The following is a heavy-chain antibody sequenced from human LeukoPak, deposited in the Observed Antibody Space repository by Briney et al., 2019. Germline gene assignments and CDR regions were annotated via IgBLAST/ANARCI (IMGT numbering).Heavy chain of an antibody. CDR1: GFTVSSNY. Sequence: GGSLRLSCAASGFTVSSNYMSWVRQAPGKGLEWVSVIYSGGNTYYAGSVKGRFTISRDNSKNTLYLQMNSLRAEDTAVHYCAKGRTTVRGPLDYWGQGTLVTVSS. CDR3: AKGRTTVRGPLDY. J-gene: IGHJ4*02. D-gene: IGHD4-17*01. V-gene: IGHV3-53*01. CDR2: IYSGGNT.